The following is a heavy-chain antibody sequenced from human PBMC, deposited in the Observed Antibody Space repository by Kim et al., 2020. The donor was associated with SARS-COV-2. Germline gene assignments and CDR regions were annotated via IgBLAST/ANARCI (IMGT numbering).Heavy chain of an antibody. CDR2: IYHSGST. D-gene: IGHD3-22*01. J-gene: IGHJ3*02. CDR3: AREGRHYYDSSGAHAFDI. CDR1: GGSISSSNW. Sequence: SETLSLTCAVSGGSISSSNWWSWVRQPPGKGLEWIGEIYHSGSTNYNPSLKSRVTISVDKSKNQFSLKLSSVTAADTAVYYCAREGRHYYDSSGAHAFDIWGQGTMVTVSS. V-gene: IGHV4-4*02.